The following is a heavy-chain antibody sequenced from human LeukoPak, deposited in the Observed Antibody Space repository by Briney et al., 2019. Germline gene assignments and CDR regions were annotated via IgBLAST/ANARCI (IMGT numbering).Heavy chain of an antibody. Sequence: PGGSLRLSCAASGFPFSNFWMSWVRQAPGKGLEWVANIKQDGSHKYYVDSVKGRFTISRDNAKSSVYLQMNSLRVEDTAVYYCATSHDSSGNDWGQGTLVTVSS. CDR1: GFPFSNFW. CDR2: IKQDGSHK. D-gene: IGHD3-22*01. J-gene: IGHJ4*02. CDR3: ATSHDSSGND. V-gene: IGHV3-7*01.